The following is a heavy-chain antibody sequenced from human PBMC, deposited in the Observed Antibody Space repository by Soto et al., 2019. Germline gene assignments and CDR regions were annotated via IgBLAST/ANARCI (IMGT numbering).Heavy chain of an antibody. Sequence: XSVKVSCKASGSTFTSYYIHWVRRSPGQGLEWMGWINPITGGTNYAPKFQCRVTMTRDTSITTAYMELSRLRSDDTAVYYCARNYYDSSDRDYLDYWGQGTPVTVSS. V-gene: IGHV1-2*02. D-gene: IGHD3-22*01. J-gene: IGHJ4*02. CDR3: ARNYYDSSDRDYLDY. CDR2: INPITGGT. CDR1: GSTFTSYY.